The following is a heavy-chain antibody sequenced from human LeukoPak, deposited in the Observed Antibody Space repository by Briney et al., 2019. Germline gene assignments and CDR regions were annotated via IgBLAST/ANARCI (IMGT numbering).Heavy chain of an antibody. V-gene: IGHV3-21*01. CDR1: GFTFSSYS. CDR3: ARDGLRIQLWSSVPDY. D-gene: IGHD5-18*01. CDR2: ISSSSYI. Sequence: GGSLRLSCAASGFTFSSYSMNWVRQAPGKGLEWVSSISSSSYIYYADSVKGRFTISRDNAKNSLYLQMNSLRAEDTAVYYCARDGLRIQLWSSVPDYWDQGTLVTVSS. J-gene: IGHJ4*02.